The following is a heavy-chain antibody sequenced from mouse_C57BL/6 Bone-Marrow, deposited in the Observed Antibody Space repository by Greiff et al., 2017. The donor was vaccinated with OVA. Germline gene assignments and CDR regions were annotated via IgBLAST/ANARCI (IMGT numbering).Heavy chain of an antibody. CDR1: GFTFSSYG. V-gene: IGHV5-6*01. CDR3: ARLGGYYVGFAY. CDR2: ISSGGSYT. D-gene: IGHD2-3*01. J-gene: IGHJ3*01. Sequence: EVKLMESGGDLVKPGGSLKLSCAASGFTFSSYGMSWVRQTPDTRLEWVATISSGGSYTYYPDSVKGRFTISRDNAKNTLYLQMSSLKSEDTAMYYCARLGGYYVGFAYWGQGTLVTVSA.